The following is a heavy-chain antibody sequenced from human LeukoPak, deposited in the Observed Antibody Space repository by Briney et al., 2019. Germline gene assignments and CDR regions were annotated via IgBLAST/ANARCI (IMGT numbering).Heavy chain of an antibody. CDR2: VNPNSGDT. Sequence: ASVKVSCKASGYTFTGYYLHWVRQAPGQGLEWMGCVNPNSGDTNYAQKFQGSVTMTRDTSISTVYMELSRLRSDDTAVYYCARKNGLDYWGQGTLVTVSS. CDR1: GYTFTGYY. V-gene: IGHV1-2*02. J-gene: IGHJ4*02. CDR3: ARKNGLDY.